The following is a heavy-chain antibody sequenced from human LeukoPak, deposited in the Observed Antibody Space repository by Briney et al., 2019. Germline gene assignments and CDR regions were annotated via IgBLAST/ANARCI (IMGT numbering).Heavy chain of an antibody. D-gene: IGHD6-19*01. CDR1: GYTFTGYY. Sequence: GASVKVSCKASGYTFTGYYMHWVRRAPGQGLEWMGWINPNSGGTNYAQKFQGWVTMTRDTSISTAYMELSRLRSDDTAVYYCARGSSQWLANWFDPWGQGTLVTVSS. CDR3: ARGSSQWLANWFDP. J-gene: IGHJ5*02. CDR2: INPNSGGT. V-gene: IGHV1-2*04.